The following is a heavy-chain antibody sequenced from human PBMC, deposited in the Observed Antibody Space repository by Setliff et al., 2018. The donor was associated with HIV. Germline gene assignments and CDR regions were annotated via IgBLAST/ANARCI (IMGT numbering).Heavy chain of an antibody. J-gene: IGHJ4*02. CDR3: ATIVESSGYHGGNYFDF. D-gene: IGHD3-22*01. CDR2: IRYDGSNK. Sequence: GGSLRLSCAASGFIFSSYGMRWVRQAPGKGLEWVAFIRYDGSNKYYADSVKGRFTISRDNSKNTLYLQMNSLRAEDTAVYYCATIVESSGYHGGNYFDFWGRGSLVTVSA. V-gene: IGHV3-30*02. CDR1: GFIFSSYG.